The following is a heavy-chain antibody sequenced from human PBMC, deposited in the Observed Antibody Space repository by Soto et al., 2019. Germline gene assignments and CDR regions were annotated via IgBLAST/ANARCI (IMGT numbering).Heavy chain of an antibody. J-gene: IGHJ5*02. CDR1: GFTVSSYA. CDR2: ISGSGGST. V-gene: IGHV3-23*01. Sequence: GGSLRLSCAASGFTVSSYAMSCVRQAPGKGLEWVSAISGSGGSTYYADSVKGRFTISRDNSKNTLYLQMNSLRAEDTAVYYCAKDRKVPWFDPWGQGTLVTVSS. CDR3: AKDRKVPWFDP.